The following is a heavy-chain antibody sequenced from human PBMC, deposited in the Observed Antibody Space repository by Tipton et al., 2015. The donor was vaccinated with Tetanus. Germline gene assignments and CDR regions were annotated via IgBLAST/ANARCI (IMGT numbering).Heavy chain of an antibody. Sequence: TLSLTCTVSGDSIGTHFWTWIRQAPGKGLEWIAYIYHTGSTTYNPSLQSRVTISVDTSKNQFSLRLNSVTSADTAVYLCARYGRLPKTDPFDTWGQGTMVTVSS. CDR2: IYHTGST. D-gene: IGHD1-26*01. CDR3: ARYGRLPKTDPFDT. J-gene: IGHJ3*02. CDR1: GDSIGTHF. V-gene: IGHV4-59*11.